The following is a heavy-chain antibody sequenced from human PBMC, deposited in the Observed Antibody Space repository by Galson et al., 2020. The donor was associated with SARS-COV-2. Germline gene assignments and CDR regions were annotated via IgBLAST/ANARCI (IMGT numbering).Heavy chain of an antibody. CDR2: FYPGDSDT. Sequence: GESLKISCKASGYTFANYWIAWVRQMPGKGLEWMGLFYPGDSDTTYSPSFQDQVTFSADRSINTAYLQWTSLKASDSAMYYCARQAEHPPEYNTGWFYFDYWGQGTLVTVSS. J-gene: IGHJ4*02. D-gene: IGHD6-19*01. CDR3: ARQAEHPPEYNTGWFYFDY. CDR1: GYTFANYW. V-gene: IGHV5-51*01.